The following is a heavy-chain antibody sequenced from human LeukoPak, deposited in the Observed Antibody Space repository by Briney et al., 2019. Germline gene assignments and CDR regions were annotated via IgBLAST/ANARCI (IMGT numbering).Heavy chain of an antibody. CDR3: ARAGGMIVFDY. Sequence: SETLSLTCTVSGGSISSGDYYWSWIRQPPGKGLEWIGYIYYSGSTYYNPSLKSRVTISVDTSKNQFSLKLSSVTAADTAVYYCARAGGMIVFDYWGQGTLVTVSS. J-gene: IGHJ4*02. CDR1: GGSISSGDYY. CDR2: IYYSGST. V-gene: IGHV4-30-4*01. D-gene: IGHD3-22*01.